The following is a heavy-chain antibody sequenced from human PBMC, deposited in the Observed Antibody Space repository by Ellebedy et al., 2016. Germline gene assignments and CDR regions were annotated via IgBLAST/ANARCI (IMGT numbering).Heavy chain of an antibody. Sequence: SVKVSCXASGGTFSSYAISWVRQAPGQGLEWMGGIIPIFGTANYAQKFQGRVTITADESTSTAYMELSSLRSEDTAVYYCASYLRVGDYSNYGWFNPWGQGTLVTVSS. CDR1: GGTFSSYA. V-gene: IGHV1-69*13. CDR2: IIPIFGTA. D-gene: IGHD4-11*01. J-gene: IGHJ5*02. CDR3: ASYLRVGDYSNYGWFNP.